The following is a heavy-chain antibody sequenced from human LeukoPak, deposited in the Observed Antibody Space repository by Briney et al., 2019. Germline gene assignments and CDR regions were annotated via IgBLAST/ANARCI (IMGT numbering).Heavy chain of an antibody. CDR3: ARGGLRVMVYRLYYMDV. Sequence: VKVSCKASGYTFTGYYMHWVRQAPGQGLEWMGWINPNSGGTNYAQKFQGRVTMTRDTSISTAYMELSRLRSDDTAVYYCARGGLRVMVYRLYYMDVWGKGTTVTVSS. CDR1: GYTFTGYY. V-gene: IGHV1-2*02. J-gene: IGHJ6*03. CDR2: INPNSGGT. D-gene: IGHD2-8*01.